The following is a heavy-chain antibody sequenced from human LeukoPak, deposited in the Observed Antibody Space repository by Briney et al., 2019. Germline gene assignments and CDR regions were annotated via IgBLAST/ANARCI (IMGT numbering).Heavy chain of an antibody. D-gene: IGHD2-2*01. V-gene: IGHV4-34*01. CDR2: INHSGGP. Sequence: SETLSLTCAVYGGSFSGYYWTWIRQPPGKGLEWIGEINHSGGPNYNSSLKSRVTISVDTSKNQFSLKLSSVTAADTAVYYCARGHPLLDYWGQGTLVTVSS. CDR1: GGSFSGYY. J-gene: IGHJ4*02. CDR3: ARGHPLLDY.